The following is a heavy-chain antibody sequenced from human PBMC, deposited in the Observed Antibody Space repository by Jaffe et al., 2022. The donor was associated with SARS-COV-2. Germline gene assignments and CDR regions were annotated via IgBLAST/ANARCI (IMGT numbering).Heavy chain of an antibody. J-gene: IGHJ1*01. D-gene: IGHD3-3*01. Sequence: EVQLVESGGGLVQPGGSLSVSCVASGFTVSNNYMSWVRRAPGKGLECVSLIYSGDKTYYAESVKGRFTISRDNSKNTLHLHMNSLRAEDTAVYYCASGDYYDFWDNYPEYFRHWGQGTLVTVSS. V-gene: IGHV3-66*02. CDR3: ASGDYYDFWDNYPEYFRH. CDR2: IYSGDKT. CDR1: GFTVSNNY.